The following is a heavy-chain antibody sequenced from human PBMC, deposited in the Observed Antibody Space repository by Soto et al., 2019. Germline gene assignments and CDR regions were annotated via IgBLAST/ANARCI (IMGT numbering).Heavy chain of an antibody. D-gene: IGHD3-22*01. CDR3: ATTPYYYDSSDFSLDY. CDR1: GFTVSNNY. V-gene: IGHV3-53*02. Sequence: DVQMVETGGGLIQPGGPLSLPCAPSGFTVSNNYMSWARQAPGKGLEWVSIIYSGGSTYYADSVKGRFTISRDNSKNTLYLQMNRLRAEDTAVYYCATTPYYYDSSDFSLDYWGQGTLVTVSS. CDR2: IYSGGST. J-gene: IGHJ4*02.